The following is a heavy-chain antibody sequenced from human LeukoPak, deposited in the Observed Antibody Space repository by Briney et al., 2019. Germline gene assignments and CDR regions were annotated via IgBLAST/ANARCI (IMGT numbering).Heavy chain of an antibody. Sequence: ASVKVSCKPSGYSFTGDYMHWVRHAPGQGLEWMGWISPNSGGTNYAQKFQGRVTMTRDTSISTAYMELSRLRSDDTAVYYCARDGVSNPFDFWGQGTLVTVSS. D-gene: IGHD5/OR15-5a*01. CDR1: GYSFTGDY. CDR3: ARDGVSNPFDF. V-gene: IGHV1-2*02. J-gene: IGHJ4*02. CDR2: ISPNSGGT.